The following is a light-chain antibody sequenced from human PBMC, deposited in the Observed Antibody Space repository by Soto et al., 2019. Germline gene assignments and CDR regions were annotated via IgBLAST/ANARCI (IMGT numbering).Light chain of an antibody. CDR2: GAS. V-gene: IGKV3-11*01. J-gene: IGKJ3*01. CDR1: QNVRSY. Sequence: IGLTQTPATLSLSPGERATLSCGASQNVRSYLAWYQQKPGQAPRLLIYGASTRATGIPARFSGSGSGTEFTPTITSLQPEDFATYYCQQLSTYPITFGPGTKVDI. CDR3: QQLSTYPIT.